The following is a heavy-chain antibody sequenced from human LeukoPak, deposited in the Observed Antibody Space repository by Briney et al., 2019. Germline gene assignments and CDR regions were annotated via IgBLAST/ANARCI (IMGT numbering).Heavy chain of an antibody. V-gene: IGHV4-39*01. CDR1: GGSISSSSYY. Sequence: SETLSLTCTVSGGSISSSSYYWGWIRQPPGKGLEWIGSIYYSGSTYYNPSLKSRVTISVDTSKNQFSLKLSCVTAADTAVYYCASSRRDGYNSGGQFDYWGQGTLVTVSS. CDR2: IYYSGST. D-gene: IGHD5-24*01. J-gene: IGHJ4*02. CDR3: ASSRRDGYNSGGQFDY.